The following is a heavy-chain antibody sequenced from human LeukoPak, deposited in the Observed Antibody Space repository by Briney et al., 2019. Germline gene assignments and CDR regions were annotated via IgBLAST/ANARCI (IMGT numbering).Heavy chain of an antibody. Sequence: ASVKVSCKASGYTFTSYGISWVRQAPGQGLEWMGWISAYNGNTNYAQKLQGRVTMTRDTSTSTVYMELSSLRSEDTAVYYCARVAYCSGGSCYHYFDYWGQGTLVTVSS. J-gene: IGHJ4*02. D-gene: IGHD2-15*01. V-gene: IGHV1-18*01. CDR2: ISAYNGNT. CDR1: GYTFTSYG. CDR3: ARVAYCSGGSCYHYFDY.